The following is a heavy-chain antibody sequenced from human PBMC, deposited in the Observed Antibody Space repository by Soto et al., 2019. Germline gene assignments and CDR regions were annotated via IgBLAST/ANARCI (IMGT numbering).Heavy chain of an antibody. CDR3: AKTQTFNGYYGGFDA. D-gene: IGHD3-3*01. V-gene: IGHV3-23*01. Sequence: EVQLWESGGGFVQPGGSLRHSCAATGFSFAGYALTWVRQAPGKGLEWLSAISGGGGSTYYADSVRGRFSISRDVSGNMVYLQLNRLTAGDTATYYCAKTQTFNGYYGGFDAWGQGTRVTVSS. CDR1: GFSFAGYA. CDR2: ISGGGGST. J-gene: IGHJ5*02.